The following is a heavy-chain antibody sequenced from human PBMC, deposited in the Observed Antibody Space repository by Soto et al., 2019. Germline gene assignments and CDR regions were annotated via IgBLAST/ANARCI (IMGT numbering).Heavy chain of an antibody. CDR3: ARVTRPPYFFDY. J-gene: IGHJ4*02. V-gene: IGHV1-46*01. CDR1: GYTFTSYY. CDR2: INPSGGST. Sequence: ASVKVSCKASGYTFTSYYMHWVRQAPGQGLEWMGIINPSGGSTSYAQKFQGRVTMTSDTSTRTAYMKLSSPRSEDTAVYYCARVTRPPYFFDYWGQGTLVTRLR. D-gene: IGHD6-25*01.